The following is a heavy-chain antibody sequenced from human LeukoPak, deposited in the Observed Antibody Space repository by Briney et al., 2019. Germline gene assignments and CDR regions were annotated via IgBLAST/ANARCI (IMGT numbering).Heavy chain of an antibody. CDR1: GYIFTSYG. CDR2: ISGYNGNT. V-gene: IGHV1-18*01. D-gene: IGHD3-3*01. CDR3: ARDAYTGDRSRFLEWFTPKIDY. J-gene: IGHJ4*02. Sequence: ASVKVSRKASGYIFTSYGISWVRQAPGQGLEWMGWISGYNGNTNYAQKVQGRVTMTTDTSTSTAYMELRSLRSDDTAVYYCARDAYTGDRSRFLEWFTPKIDYWGQGTLVTVSS.